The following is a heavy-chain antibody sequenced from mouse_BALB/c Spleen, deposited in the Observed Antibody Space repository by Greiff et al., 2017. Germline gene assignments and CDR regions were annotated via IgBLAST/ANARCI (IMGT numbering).Heavy chain of an antibody. CDR2: IDPFNGGT. CDR3: ARLRDYDEGDYAMDY. CDR1: GYAFTSYN. J-gene: IGHJ4*01. V-gene: IGHV1S135*01. D-gene: IGHD2-4*01. Sequence: EVKLQESGPELVKPGASVKVSCKASGYAFTSYNMYWVKQSHGKSLEWIGYIDPFNGGTSYNQKFKGKATLTVDKSSSTAYMHLSSLTSEDSAVYYCARLRDYDEGDYAMDYWGQGTSVTVSS.